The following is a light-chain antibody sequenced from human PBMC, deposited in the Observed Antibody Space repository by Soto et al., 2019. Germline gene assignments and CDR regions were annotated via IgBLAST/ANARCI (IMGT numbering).Light chain of an antibody. CDR3: QQADTFPIT. CDR1: QSISSW. CDR2: KAS. J-gene: IGKJ5*01. Sequence: DTQISQTPSTLSASVGNRVTITCRASQSISSWLAWYQQKPGKAPKLLIYKASSLESGVPSRFSGSGFGTDFTLTISSLQPEDSAIYYCQQADTFPITFGQGTRLE. V-gene: IGKV1-5*03.